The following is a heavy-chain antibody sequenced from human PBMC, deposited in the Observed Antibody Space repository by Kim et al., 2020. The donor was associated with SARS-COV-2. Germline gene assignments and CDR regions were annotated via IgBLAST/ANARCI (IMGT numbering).Heavy chain of an antibody. Sequence: PSLKSRVTISVDTSKNQFSLKLSSVTAADTAVYYCARAEGRDGYTYYFDYWGQGTLVTVSS. J-gene: IGHJ4*02. CDR3: ARAEGRDGYTYYFDY. V-gene: IGHV4-59*01. D-gene: IGHD5-12*01.